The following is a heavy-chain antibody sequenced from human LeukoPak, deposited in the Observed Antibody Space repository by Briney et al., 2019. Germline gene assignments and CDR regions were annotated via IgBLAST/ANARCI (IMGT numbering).Heavy chain of an antibody. V-gene: IGHV3-74*01. CDR2: KNPGGSSI. Sequence: GGSLRLSRAASGFTHKIYWQHGVPHLPAKGRVWGAQKNPGGSSITYTDSAKSRLPISRDNPKNTLYLQKHSQRSGDTGVELCARSNQADDYWGQGTLGTVSS. CDR1: GFTHKIYW. CDR3: ARSNQADDY. D-gene: IGHD1-14*01. J-gene: IGHJ4*02.